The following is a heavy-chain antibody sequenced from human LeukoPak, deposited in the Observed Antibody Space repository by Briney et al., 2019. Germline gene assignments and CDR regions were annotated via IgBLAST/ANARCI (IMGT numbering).Heavy chain of an antibody. CDR3: AGGGGRRLQYNLCVP. Sequence: SVNVSRKACGYTYRRLYMHGVRQARAKGCEGMGWINPKRCGTIYAQMFQGRVTMNRDTSLRTAYMAQHRLRSGDTDVLYCAGGGGRRLQYNLCVPWGQRTLVTVSS. CDR2: INPKRCGT. CDR1: GYTYRRLY. J-gene: IGHJ5*02. D-gene: IGHD3-16*01. V-gene: IGHV1-2*02.